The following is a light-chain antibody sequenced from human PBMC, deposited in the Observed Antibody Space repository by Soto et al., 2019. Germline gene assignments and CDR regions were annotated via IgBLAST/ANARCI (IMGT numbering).Light chain of an antibody. Sequence: EIVLTQSPDILALSPGDTATLSCRASQSVSNSYLAWYQQKRGQAPRLLIYGAIFRATGIPDRFTGSGSGIRFTLTISRLEPDDFAVYYWQQYGSSPRTFGQGTKVEIK. J-gene: IGKJ1*01. CDR1: QSVSNSY. V-gene: IGKV3-20*01. CDR3: QQYGSSPRT. CDR2: GAI.